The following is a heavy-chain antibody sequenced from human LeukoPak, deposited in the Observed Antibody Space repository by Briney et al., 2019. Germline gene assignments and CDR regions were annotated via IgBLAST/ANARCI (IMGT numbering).Heavy chain of an antibody. CDR1: SDFFSSVTDY. D-gene: IGHD2-2*01. CDR2: INHSGST. J-gene: IGHJ3*02. V-gene: IGHV4-39*07. CDR3: ARAGYCSSTTCPDAFDI. Sequence: SETLSLTCTVSSDFFSSVTDYWAWIRQPPGKGLEWIGEINHSGSTYYNPSLKSRVTISADTSKNQLSLKLSSVTAADTAVYYCARAGYCSSTTCPDAFDIWDQGTKVTVSS.